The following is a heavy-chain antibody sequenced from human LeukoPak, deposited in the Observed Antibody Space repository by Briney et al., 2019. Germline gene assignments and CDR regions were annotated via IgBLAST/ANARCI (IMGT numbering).Heavy chain of an antibody. Sequence: SQTLSLTCTVSGGSISSYYWSWIRQPPGKGLEWIGYIYYSGSTNYNPSLKRRVTISVDTSKNQFSLKLSSVTAADTAVYYCARAAYYYDSSGYFGAFDIWGQGTMVTVSS. CDR2: IYYSGST. CDR1: GGSISSYY. V-gene: IGHV4-59*01. J-gene: IGHJ3*02. CDR3: ARAAYYYDSSGYFGAFDI. D-gene: IGHD3-22*01.